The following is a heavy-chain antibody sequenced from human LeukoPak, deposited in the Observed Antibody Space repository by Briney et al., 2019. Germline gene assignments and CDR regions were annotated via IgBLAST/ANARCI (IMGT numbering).Heavy chain of an antibody. CDR2: ISWNSDTR. CDR1: GFTFDDYA. D-gene: IGHD2-15*01. CDR3: ARGYCSGGSCSSGSFGDV. Sequence: GRSLRLSCAVSGFTFDDYAMHWVRHVPGKGLEWVAGISWNSDTRGYVDSVKGRFTISRDNAKNTLYLQMNSLGAEDTAVYYCARGYCSGGSCSSGSFGDVWGKGTTVTFSS. J-gene: IGHJ6*04. V-gene: IGHV3-9*01.